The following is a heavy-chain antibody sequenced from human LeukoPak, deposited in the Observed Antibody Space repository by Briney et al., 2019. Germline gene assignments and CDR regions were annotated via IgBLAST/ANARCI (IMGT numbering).Heavy chain of an antibody. V-gene: IGHV1-69*01. CDR1: GGTFSSYA. CDR3: ARAGVAARLTPFDY. CDR2: IIPIFGTA. D-gene: IGHD6-6*01. J-gene: IGHJ4*02. Sequence: SSVKVSCKAPGGTFSSYAISWVRQAPGQGLEWMGGIIPIFGTANYAQKFQGRVTITADESTSTAYMELSSLRSEDTAVYYCARAGVAARLTPFDYWGQGTLVTVSS.